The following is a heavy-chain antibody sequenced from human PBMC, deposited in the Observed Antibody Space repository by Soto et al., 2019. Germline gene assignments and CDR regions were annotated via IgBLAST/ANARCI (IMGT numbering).Heavy chain of an antibody. J-gene: IGHJ5*02. CDR3: AKGMSSSWYLFCWFDP. D-gene: IGHD6-13*01. Sequence: EVQLLESGGGLVQPGGSLRLSCAASGFTFSSYDMSWVRQAPGKGPEWVSAISGSGGSTYYADSVKGRFTISRDNSKNTLYLQMNSLRAEDTAVYYCAKGMSSSWYLFCWFDPWGQGTLVTVSS. CDR1: GFTFSSYD. CDR2: ISGSGGST. V-gene: IGHV3-23*01.